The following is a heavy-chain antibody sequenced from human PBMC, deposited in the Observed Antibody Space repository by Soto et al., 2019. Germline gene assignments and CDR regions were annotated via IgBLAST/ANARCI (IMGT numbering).Heavy chain of an antibody. V-gene: IGHV3-11*06. CDR3: ARDQRITLFGVVKSIVYFFDE. J-gene: IGHJ4*02. CDR2: TSPRGTYK. D-gene: IGHD3-3*01. Sequence: QVHLVESGGALVQPGGSLRLSCATSGFTLGDHYMSWIRQAPGKGLEFISYTSPRGTYKTYTDSVKGRFTISRDNSKNKLYLQMNSLRAEDTAVYYCARDQRITLFGVVKSIVYFFDEWGQGTLVTVSS. CDR1: GFTLGDHY.